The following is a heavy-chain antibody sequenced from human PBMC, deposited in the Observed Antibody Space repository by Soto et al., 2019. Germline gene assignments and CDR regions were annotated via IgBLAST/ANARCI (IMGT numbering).Heavy chain of an antibody. J-gene: IGHJ3*02. V-gene: IGHV3-23*01. CDR1: GITFNNHA. CDR2: ISGSGGST. Sequence: GGSLRLSCAASGITFNNHALSWVRQAPGKGLEWVSAISGSGGSTYYADSVKGRFTISRDNSKNTLYLQMNSLRAEDTAVYYCASSHYYYDSSGYYRAFDIWGQGTMVTVSS. D-gene: IGHD3-22*01. CDR3: ASSHYYYDSSGYYRAFDI.